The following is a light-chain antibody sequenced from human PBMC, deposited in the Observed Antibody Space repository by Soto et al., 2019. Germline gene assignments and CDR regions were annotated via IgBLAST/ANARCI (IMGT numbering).Light chain of an antibody. Sequence: EIVLTQSPGPLSLSPGERATLSCMASQSVSSSYLAWYQQKPGQAPRLLIYGASSRATGIPDRFSGSGSGTDFTLTISRLEPEDFAVYYCQQYGSSPWTFGKGTKVEIK. J-gene: IGKJ1*01. CDR1: QSVSSSY. CDR3: QQYGSSPWT. V-gene: IGKV3-20*01. CDR2: GAS.